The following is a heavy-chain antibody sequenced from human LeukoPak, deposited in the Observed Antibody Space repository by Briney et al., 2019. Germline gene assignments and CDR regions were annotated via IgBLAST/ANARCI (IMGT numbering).Heavy chain of an antibody. V-gene: IGHV4-61*02. D-gene: IGHD3-16*01. Sequence: SETLSLTCTVSGASINSGSYYWSWLRQPAGKGLEWIGRIYTSGSTNYNPSLKSRVTISVDTSKNQFSLKLSSVTAADTAVYYCARGAPAPGYYYYYMDVWGKGTTVTISS. J-gene: IGHJ6*03. CDR3: ARGAPAPGYYYYYMDV. CDR1: GASINSGSYY. CDR2: IYTSGST.